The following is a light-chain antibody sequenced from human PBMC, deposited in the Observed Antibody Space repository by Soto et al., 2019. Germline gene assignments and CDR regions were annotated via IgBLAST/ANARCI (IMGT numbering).Light chain of an antibody. CDR2: STN. V-gene: IGLV8-61*01. CDR3: VLYMGSGISGV. J-gene: IGLJ3*02. Sequence: QTVVTQEPSFSVSPGGTVTLTCGLSSGSVSTSYYPSWYQQTPGQAPRTLIYSTNTRSSGVPDRFSGSILGNKAALTITGAQPDDESDYYCVLYMGSGISGVFGGGTQLTVL. CDR1: SGSVSTSYY.